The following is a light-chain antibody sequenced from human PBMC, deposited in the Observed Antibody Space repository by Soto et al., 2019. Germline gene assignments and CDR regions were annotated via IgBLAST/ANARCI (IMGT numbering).Light chain of an antibody. Sequence: DLVLTQTPLSSPVTLGQPASISCRSSQSLVYSDGNTYLSWLQQRPGQPPRLLIYQISNRFSGVPDRVSGSGAGTDFTLKISRVEAEDVGVYSCVQFSHFPRTFGQGTKVEIK. CDR2: QIS. V-gene: IGKV2-24*01. CDR3: VQFSHFPRT. CDR1: QSLVYSDGNTY. J-gene: IGKJ1*01.